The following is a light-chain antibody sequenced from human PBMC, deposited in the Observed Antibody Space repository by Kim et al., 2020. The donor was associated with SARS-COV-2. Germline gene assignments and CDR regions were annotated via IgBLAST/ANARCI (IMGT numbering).Light chain of an antibody. J-gene: IGKJ3*01. CDR1: QSVSSY. CDR3: QQRSNWPLT. CDR2: DAS. Sequence: LSPGERATRSCRASQSVSSYLAWYQQKPGQAPRLLIYDASNRATGIPARFSGSGSGTDFTLTISSLEPEDFAVYYCQQRSNWPLTFGPGTKVDIK. V-gene: IGKV3-11*01.